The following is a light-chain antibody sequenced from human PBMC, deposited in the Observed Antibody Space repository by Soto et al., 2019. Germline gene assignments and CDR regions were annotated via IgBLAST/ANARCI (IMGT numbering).Light chain of an antibody. CDR1: QSISTY. Sequence: DIPMTQSPSSLSASVGDKVTITCRASQSISTYLNWYQQKPGKAPKLLIYAASSLQSGVPSRFSGSGSGTDCSLTINSLQPEDSATYCCQQSYITPGTFGQGTKVEIK. CDR2: AAS. CDR3: QQSYITPGT. J-gene: IGKJ1*01. V-gene: IGKV1-39*01.